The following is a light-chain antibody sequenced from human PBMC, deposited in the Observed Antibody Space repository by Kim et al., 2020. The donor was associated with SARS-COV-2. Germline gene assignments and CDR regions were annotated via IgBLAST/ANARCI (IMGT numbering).Light chain of an antibody. J-gene: IGLJ2*01. CDR1: VLTKRY. CDR3: YSAADNNQGV. V-gene: IGLV3-27*01. CDR2: KDT. Sequence: SYELTQPSSVSVSPGQTARINCSGDVLTKRYVRWFQQKPGQAPVLIIYKDTERPSGIPERFSGSSSGTTVTLTVSGAQVEDEAEYHCYSAADNNQGVFGGGTQLTVL.